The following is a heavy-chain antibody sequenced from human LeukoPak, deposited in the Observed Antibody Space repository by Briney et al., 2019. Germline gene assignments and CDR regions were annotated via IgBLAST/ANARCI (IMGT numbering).Heavy chain of an antibody. D-gene: IGHD6-19*01. J-gene: IGHJ4*02. CDR2: ISSSSSTI. V-gene: IGHV3-48*04. Sequence: GGSLRLSCAASGFTFSSYAMSWVRQAPGKGLEWVSYISSSSSTIYYADSVKGRFTISRDNSKNSLYLQMNSLRVEDTAFYYCAKDIRHYTSGCPDSWGQGTLVTVSS. CDR3: AKDIRHYTSGCPDS. CDR1: GFTFSSYA.